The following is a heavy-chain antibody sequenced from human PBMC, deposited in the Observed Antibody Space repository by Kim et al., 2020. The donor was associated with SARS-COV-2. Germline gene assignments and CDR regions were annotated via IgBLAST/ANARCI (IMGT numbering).Heavy chain of an antibody. D-gene: IGHD5-12*01. J-gene: IGHJ4*02. CDR3: ARGRGSSASGYFDY. Sequence: ADSVKGRFTISRDNAKNTLYLQMNSLRAEDTAVYYCARGRGSSASGYFDYWGQGTLVTVSS. V-gene: IGHV3-74*01.